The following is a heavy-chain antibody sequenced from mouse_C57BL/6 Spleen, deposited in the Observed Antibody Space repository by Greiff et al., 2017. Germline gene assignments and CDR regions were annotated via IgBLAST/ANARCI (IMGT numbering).Heavy chain of an antibody. J-gene: IGHJ4*01. CDR2: INPYNGGT. Sequence: VQLQQSGPVLVKPGASVKMSCKASGYTFTDYYMNWVKQSHGKSLEWIGVINPYNGGTSYNQKFKGKATLTVDKSSSTAYMELNSLTSEDSAVYYCARSGTRDYYAMDYWGQGTSVTVSS. D-gene: IGHD4-1*01. V-gene: IGHV1-19*01. CDR1: GYTFTDYY. CDR3: ARSGTRDYYAMDY.